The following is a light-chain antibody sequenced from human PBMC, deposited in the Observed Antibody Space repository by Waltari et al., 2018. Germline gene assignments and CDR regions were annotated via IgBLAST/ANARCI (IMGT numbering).Light chain of an antibody. CDR2: HAS. CDR1: QRVGKY. Sequence: EVVLTQSPGTLSLSPGEGATLSCRASQRVGKYLTWYQQRPGQATRLLIYHASIMATGIPDRFSGSGSETDFSLTISRLEPEDFAVYYCQKYRSLPATFGQGTKVEI. V-gene: IGKV3-20*01. CDR3: QKYRSLPAT. J-gene: IGKJ1*01.